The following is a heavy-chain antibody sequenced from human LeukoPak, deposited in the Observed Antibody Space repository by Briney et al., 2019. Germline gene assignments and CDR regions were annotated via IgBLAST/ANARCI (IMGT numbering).Heavy chain of an antibody. CDR2: IYSGGST. V-gene: IGHV3-66*01. J-gene: IGHJ5*02. CDR1: GFTFNNYW. Sequence: PGGSLRLSCAASGFTFNNYWIHWVRQAPGKGLEWVSVIYSGGSTYYADSVKGRFTISRDNSKNTLYLQMNSLRAEDTAVYYCARGYGSWGTWGQGTLVTVSS. CDR3: ARGYGSWGT. D-gene: IGHD1-26*01.